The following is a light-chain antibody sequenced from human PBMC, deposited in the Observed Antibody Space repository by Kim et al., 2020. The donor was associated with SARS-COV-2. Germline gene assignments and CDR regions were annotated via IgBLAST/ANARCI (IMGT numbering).Light chain of an antibody. CDR2: GAS. V-gene: IGKV3-20*01. J-gene: IGKJ2*01. CDR1: QIVSSAF. Sequence: LAPGERATLSCRASQIVSSAFLAWYQQRPGQAPRLLIYGASSRATCIPDRFSGSGSGTDFTLTISRLEHEDFAVYYCQQYCASLYTFGQGTKLEI. CDR3: QQYCASLYT.